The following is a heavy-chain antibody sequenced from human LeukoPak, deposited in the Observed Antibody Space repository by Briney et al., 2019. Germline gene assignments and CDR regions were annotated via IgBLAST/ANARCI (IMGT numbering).Heavy chain of an antibody. CDR3: ARRDVTTHRFDY. Sequence: PSGTLSLTCTVSGDSISSGASYWSWIRRPPGEGLEWIGYIYHSGTSYYNPSLRSRVSISVDTSKNQFSLNVRSVTDADTAVYYCARRDVTTHRFDYWGQGALVTVSS. CDR2: IYHSGTS. D-gene: IGHD4-17*01. CDR1: GDSISSGASY. V-gene: IGHV4-30-4*01. J-gene: IGHJ4*02.